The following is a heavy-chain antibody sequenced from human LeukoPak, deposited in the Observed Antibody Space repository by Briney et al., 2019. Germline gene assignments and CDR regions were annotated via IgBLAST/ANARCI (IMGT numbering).Heavy chain of an antibody. CDR2: IYPGDSDT. CDR1: GYSFNIYW. Sequence: GESLKISCKGSGYSFNIYWIGWVRQMSGKGLEWMGTIYPGDSDTKYSPSFQGQVTISADKSITTAYLQWTSLQASDTAMYYCARRRDYYGLNSFDIWGQGTMVTVSS. V-gene: IGHV5-51*01. D-gene: IGHD3-10*01. CDR3: ARRRDYYGLNSFDI. J-gene: IGHJ3*02.